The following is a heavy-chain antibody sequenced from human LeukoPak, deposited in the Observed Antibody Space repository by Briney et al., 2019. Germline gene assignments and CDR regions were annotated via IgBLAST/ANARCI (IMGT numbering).Heavy chain of an antibody. D-gene: IGHD3-10*01. Sequence: SETLSLTCAVYGGSFSGYYWSWIRQPPGKGLEWIGSIYYSGSTYYNPSLKSRVTISVDTSKNQFSLKLSSVTAADTAVYYCARGGDGEFYLDYWGQGTLVTVSS. J-gene: IGHJ4*02. CDR2: IYYSGST. CDR3: ARGGDGEFYLDY. V-gene: IGHV4-34*01. CDR1: GGSFSGYY.